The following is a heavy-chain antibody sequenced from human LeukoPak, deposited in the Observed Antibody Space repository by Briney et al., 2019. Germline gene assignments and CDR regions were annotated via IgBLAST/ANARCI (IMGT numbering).Heavy chain of an antibody. D-gene: IGHD3-3*01. CDR3: ARHKEGYDFWSGYLVFDP. J-gene: IGHJ5*02. CDR1: GGSFSGYY. CDR2: INHSGST. V-gene: IGHV4-34*01. Sequence: SETLSLTCAVYGGSFSGYYWSWIRQPPGKGLEWIGEINHSGSTNYNPSLKSRVTISVDTSKNQFSLKLSSVTAADTAVYYCARHKEGYDFWSGYLVFDPWGQGTLVTVSS.